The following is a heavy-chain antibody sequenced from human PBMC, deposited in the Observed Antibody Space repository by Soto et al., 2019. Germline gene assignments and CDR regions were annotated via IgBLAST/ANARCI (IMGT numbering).Heavy chain of an antibody. CDR2: TSYRSKRNN. CDR1: GDSVSSNSAA. J-gene: IGHJ4*02. CDR3: ARAYPTPAGSGPPYDY. V-gene: IGHV6-1*01. D-gene: IGHD6-25*01. Sequence: QVQLQQSGPGLVKPSQTLSLTCAISGDSVSSNSAAWNWLRQSPSRGLEWMGRTSYRSKRNNDYEVSMKSRITINPGTSKNQFSLQLNSVTPEDTAVYYCARAYPTPAGSGPPYDYWGQGTLVTVSS.